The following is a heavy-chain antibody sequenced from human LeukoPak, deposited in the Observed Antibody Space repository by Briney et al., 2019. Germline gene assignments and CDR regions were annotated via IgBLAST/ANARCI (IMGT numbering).Heavy chain of an antibody. CDR1: GFTYYRYG. CDR2: ISAYNGNT. Sequence: APGEASCQASGFTYYRYGITWVRQAPGQGLRGRGWISAYNGNTNYAQKVQGRVTMTTDTSTSTAYMELKSLRSDDTAVYYCARDQISATGDYWGQGTLVTVSS. J-gene: IGHJ4*02. V-gene: IGHV1-18*01. CDR3: ARDQISATGDY. D-gene: IGHD4-17*01.